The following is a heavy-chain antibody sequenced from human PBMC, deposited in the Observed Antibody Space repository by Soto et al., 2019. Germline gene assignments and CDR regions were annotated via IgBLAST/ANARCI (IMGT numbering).Heavy chain of an antibody. CDR1: GYTFTSYG. Sequence: ASVKVSCKASGYTFTSYGISWVRQAPGQGLEWMGWLSAYTGNTNYAQKLQGRVTMTTDTSTSTAYMELRSLRSDDTAVYYCATHSYSGSSPPPRFDPCGQGTLLTVST. J-gene: IGHJ5*02. V-gene: IGHV1-18*01. D-gene: IGHD1-26*01. CDR3: ATHSYSGSSPPPRFDP. CDR2: LSAYTGNT.